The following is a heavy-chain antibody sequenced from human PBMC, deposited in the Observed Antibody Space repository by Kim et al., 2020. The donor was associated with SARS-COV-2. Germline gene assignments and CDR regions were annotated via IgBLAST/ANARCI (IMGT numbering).Heavy chain of an antibody. J-gene: IGHJ6*02. CDR1: GGTFSSYA. CDR3: ARDGTPDRRPYYYGMDV. V-gene: IGHV1-69*13. Sequence: SVKVSCKASGGTFSSYAISWVRQAPGQGLEWMGGIIPIFGTANYAQKFQGRVTITADESTSTAYMELSSLRSEDTAVYYCARDGTPDRRPYYYGMDVWGQGTTVTVSS. CDR2: IIPIFGTA.